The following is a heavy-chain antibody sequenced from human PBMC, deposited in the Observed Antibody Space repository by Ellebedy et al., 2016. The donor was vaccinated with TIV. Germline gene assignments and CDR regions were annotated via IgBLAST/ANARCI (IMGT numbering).Heavy chain of an antibody. V-gene: IGHV3-23*01. CDR3: AKDRGWSSDFYFDY. D-gene: IGHD6-25*01. Sequence: GGSLRLSCAASGFTFGNYGMSWVRQTPGKGLEWVSAISGSGGSTYYADSVKGRFTISRDNSKNTVYLQMNSLRADDTAVYYCAKDRGWSSDFYFDYWGQGTLVMVSS. J-gene: IGHJ4*02. CDR2: ISGSGGST. CDR1: GFTFGNYG.